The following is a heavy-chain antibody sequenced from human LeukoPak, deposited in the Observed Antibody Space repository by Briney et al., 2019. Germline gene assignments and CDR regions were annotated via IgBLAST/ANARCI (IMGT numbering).Heavy chain of an antibody. CDR1: GGSISSYY. V-gene: IGHV4-59*01. CDR2: IYYSGST. D-gene: IGHD3-10*01. J-gene: IGHJ3*01. Sequence: PSETLSLTCTVSGGSISSYYWNWIRQPPGKGLEWLGHIYYSGSTNYNPSLKSRVTISIDTSKNQFSLKVTSVTAADTAVYYCAGSMVRGVYVFDVWGHGTMVTVSS. CDR3: AGSMVRGVYVFDV.